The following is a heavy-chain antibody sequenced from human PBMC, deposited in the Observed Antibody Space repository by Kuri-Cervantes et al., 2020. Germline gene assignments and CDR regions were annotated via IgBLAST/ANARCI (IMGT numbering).Heavy chain of an antibody. CDR3: AKVNRVGYSPRPGYFDY. Sequence: GGSLRLSCAASGFPFSSYTMHWVRQAPGKGLEWVAVIWYDGSNKYYADSVKGRFTISRDNSKNTLYLQMNSLRAEDTAVYYCAKVNRVGYSPRPGYFDYWGQGTLVTVSS. CDR2: IWYDGSNK. D-gene: IGHD5-18*01. V-gene: IGHV3-30*02. CDR1: GFPFSSYT. J-gene: IGHJ4*02.